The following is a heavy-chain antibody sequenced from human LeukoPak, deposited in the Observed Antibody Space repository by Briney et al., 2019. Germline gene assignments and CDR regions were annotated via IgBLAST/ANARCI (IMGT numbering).Heavy chain of an antibody. V-gene: IGHV4-59*01. J-gene: IGHJ4*02. CDR3: ARNTMGAFSAFDY. Sequence: PSETLSLTCTVSGDSISTYYWNWIRQPPRKGLEWIGYVYYSGSTNYNPSLKSRVTISVDTSKNQFSLKLSSVTAADTAVYYCARNTMGAFSAFDYWGQGTLISVSS. D-gene: IGHD1-26*01. CDR2: VYYSGST. CDR1: GDSISTYY.